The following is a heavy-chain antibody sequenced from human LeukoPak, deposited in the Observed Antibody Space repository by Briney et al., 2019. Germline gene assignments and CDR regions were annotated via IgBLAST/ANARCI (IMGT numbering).Heavy chain of an antibody. CDR2: IYTSGST. CDR1: GGSISSGSYY. D-gene: IGHD6-13*01. J-gene: IGHJ4*02. V-gene: IGHV4-61*02. Sequence: SQTLSPTCTVSGGSISSGSYYWSWIRQPAGKGLEWIGRIYTSGSTNYNPSLKSRVTISVDTSKNQFSLKLSSVTAADTAVYYCASGYGGIAAAGHLLDDYWGQGTLVTVSS. CDR3: ASGYGGIAAAGHLLDDY.